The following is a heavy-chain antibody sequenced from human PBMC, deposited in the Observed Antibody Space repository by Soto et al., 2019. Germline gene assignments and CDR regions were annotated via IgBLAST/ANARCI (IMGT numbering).Heavy chain of an antibody. D-gene: IGHD3-16*01. CDR3: AKDRGLGYYGMDV. J-gene: IGHJ6*02. V-gene: IGHV3-43*01. CDR2: ISWDGGST. CDR1: GFTFDDYT. Sequence: LRLSCAASGFTFDDYTMHWVRQAPGKGLEWVSLISWDGGSTNYADSVKGRLTISRDNNKNSLYLKMNSLRTEDTALYYCAKDRGLGYYGMDVWGQGTTVTVSS.